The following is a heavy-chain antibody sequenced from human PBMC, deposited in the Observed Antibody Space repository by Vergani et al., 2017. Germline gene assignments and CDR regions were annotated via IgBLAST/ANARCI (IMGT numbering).Heavy chain of an antibody. CDR1: GGSISSSSYY. J-gene: IGHJ4*02. CDR2: IYYSGST. D-gene: IGHD3-3*01. Sequence: QLQLQESGPGLVKPSETLSLTCTVSGGSISSSSYYWGWIRQPPGKGLEWIGSIYYSGSTYYNPSLKSRVTISVDTSKNQFSLKLSSVTAADTAVYYCASQTSAIFGVSIDFDYWGQGTLVTVSS. V-gene: IGHV4-39*01. CDR3: ASQTSAIFGVSIDFDY.